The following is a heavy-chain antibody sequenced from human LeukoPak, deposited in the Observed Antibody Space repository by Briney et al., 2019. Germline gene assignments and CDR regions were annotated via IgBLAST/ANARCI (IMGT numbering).Heavy chain of an antibody. V-gene: IGHV1-46*01. CDR3: ARDSADYGDYDY. CDR1: GYTFTSYF. CDR2: INPSGGST. J-gene: IGHJ4*02. D-gene: IGHD4-17*01. Sequence: GASVKVSCKASGYTFTSYFMHWVRQAPGRGLDWMGIINPSGGSTSYAQKFQGRVTMTRDTSTSTVYMELSSLGSEDTAVYYCARDSADYGDYDYWGQGTLVTVSS.